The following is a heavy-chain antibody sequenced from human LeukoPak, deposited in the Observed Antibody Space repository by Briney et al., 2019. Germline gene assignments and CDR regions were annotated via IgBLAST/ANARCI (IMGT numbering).Heavy chain of an antibody. CDR1: GLTFSNAW. D-gene: IGHD1-26*01. CDR2: IQSKTDGGTT. V-gene: IGHV3-15*01. Sequence: PGGSLRLSCAASGLTFSNAWMSWVRQAPGKGLEWVGRIQSKTDGGTTDYATPVKGRFTISRDDSKNTLYMQMNSLKTEDTAVYYCTTDEGATSPFGYWGQGTLVTVSS. J-gene: IGHJ4*02. CDR3: TTDEGATSPFGY.